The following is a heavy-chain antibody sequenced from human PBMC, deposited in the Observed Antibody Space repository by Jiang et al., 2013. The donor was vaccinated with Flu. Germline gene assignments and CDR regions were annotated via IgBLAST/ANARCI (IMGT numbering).Heavy chain of an antibody. CDR1: GGSFSGYY. D-gene: IGHD1-26*01. CDR2: INHSGST. V-gene: IGHV4-34*01. J-gene: IGHJ2*01. Sequence: LLKPSETLSLTCAVYGGSFSGYYWSWIRQPPGKGLEWIGEINHSGSTNYNPSLKSRVTISVDTSKNQFSLKLSSVTAADTAVYYCARRGAGPYWYFDLWGRGTLVTVSS. CDR3: ARRGAGPYWYFDL.